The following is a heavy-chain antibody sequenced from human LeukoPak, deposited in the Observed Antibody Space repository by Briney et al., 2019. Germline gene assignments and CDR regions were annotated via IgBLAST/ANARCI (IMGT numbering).Heavy chain of an antibody. J-gene: IGHJ4*02. CDR3: ARQKTTVDN. Sequence: PSETLSLTCIDPGGSIHLISVHRRWIRQPPGKGLEWIATIYYSGTTYYNPSLKSRVTISVDTTKNQFSLKLSSVTAADPAVYYCARQKTTVDNWGPGTLVTVSS. CDR2: IYYSGTT. CDR1: GGSIHLISVH. V-gene: IGHV4-39*01. D-gene: IGHD4-23*01.